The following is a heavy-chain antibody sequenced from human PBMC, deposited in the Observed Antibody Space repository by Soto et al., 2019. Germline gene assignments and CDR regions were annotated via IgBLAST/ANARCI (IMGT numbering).Heavy chain of an antibody. D-gene: IGHD6-13*01. J-gene: IGHJ5*02. CDR1: GGSFSPNY. V-gene: IGHV4-59*01. Sequence: SETLSLTCTVSGGSFSPNYWSWIRQPPGKGLEWIGYIYYSGSTNYNPSLKSRVTISVDTSKNQFSLKLSSVTAADTAVYYCAREVIGYSSSWTTPGWFDPWGQGTLVTVSS. CDR2: IYYSGST. CDR3: AREVIGYSSSWTTPGWFDP.